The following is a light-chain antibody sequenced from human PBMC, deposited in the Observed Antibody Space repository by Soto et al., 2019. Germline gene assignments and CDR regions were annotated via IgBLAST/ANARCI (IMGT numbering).Light chain of an antibody. J-gene: IGKJ1*01. CDR1: ESIDSW. CDR2: KAS. CDR3: QHCKSASGA. V-gene: IGKV1-5*03. Sequence: DSQVAQPAGNVSGSRGSRYPITCRASESIDSWLDWHQQKPGKAPKLLIYKASTLKSGVPSRFSGSGSGAEFTLTICRLQPEDFATYYCQHCKSASGAFGQGSKVDIK.